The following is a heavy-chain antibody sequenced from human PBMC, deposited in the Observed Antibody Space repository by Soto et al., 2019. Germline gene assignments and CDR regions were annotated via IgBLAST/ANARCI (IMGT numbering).Heavy chain of an antibody. D-gene: IGHD2-15*01. CDR3: ARSGGLDWDFNY. CDR2: IIPMFDTP. V-gene: IGHV1-69*12. J-gene: IGHJ4*02. CDR1: GGTFSSDS. Sequence: QVQLVQSGAEVKKPGSSVKVSCKASGGTFSSDSFSWVRQAPGQGLEWMGGIIPMFDTPIYAQEFQDRATITADESTTTAYMQLSSLRSGDTAVYYWARSGGLDWDFNYWGQGSLVTVSS.